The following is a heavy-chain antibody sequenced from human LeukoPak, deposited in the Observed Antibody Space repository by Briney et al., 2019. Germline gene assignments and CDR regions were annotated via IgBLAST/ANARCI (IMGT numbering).Heavy chain of an antibody. V-gene: IGHV4-30-4*01. CDR1: GGSISSGDYY. Sequence: PSQTLSLTCTVSGGSISSGDYYWSWIRQPPGKGLEWIAYMYYSGSTYYNPSLKSRVTMSADTSKNQLSLKLSSVTAADTAVYYCAGPYYYDSRIDPWGQGILVTVSS. CDR2: MYYSGST. CDR3: AGPYYYDSRIDP. J-gene: IGHJ5*02. D-gene: IGHD3-22*01.